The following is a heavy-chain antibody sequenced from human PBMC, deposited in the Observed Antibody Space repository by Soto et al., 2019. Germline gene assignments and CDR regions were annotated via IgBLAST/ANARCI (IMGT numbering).Heavy chain of an antibody. CDR3: ARALAYYYDSSGYYRPDDAFDI. CDR1: GFIFSGYA. J-gene: IGHJ3*02. Sequence: GGSLRLSCAASGFIFSGYAMHWVRQAPGKGLEWVAVISYDGSNKYYADSVKGRFTISRDNSKNTLYLQMNSLRAEDTAVYYCARALAYYYDSSGYYRPDDAFDIWGQGTMVTVSS. D-gene: IGHD3-22*01. V-gene: IGHV3-30-3*01. CDR2: ISYDGSNK.